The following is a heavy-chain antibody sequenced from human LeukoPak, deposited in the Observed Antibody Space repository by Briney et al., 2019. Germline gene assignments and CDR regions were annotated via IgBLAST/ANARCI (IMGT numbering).Heavy chain of an antibody. CDR3: ARAHGRITRDAYFDY. J-gene: IGHJ4*02. CDR1: GFSVSGNY. Sequence: GGSLRLSCAASGFSVSGNYMSWVRQAPGKGLTWVSVIYSSGSIYYADSVKGRFAISRDDSKNTLHLQMDSLRAEDTAIYYCARAHGRITRDAYFDYWGQGTLVTVSS. V-gene: IGHV3-53*01. D-gene: IGHD3-10*01. CDR2: IYSSGSI.